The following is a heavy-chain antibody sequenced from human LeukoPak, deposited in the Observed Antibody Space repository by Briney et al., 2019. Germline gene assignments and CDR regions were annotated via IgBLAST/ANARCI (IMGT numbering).Heavy chain of an antibody. Sequence: PGGSLRLSCAASDFTFSSYDIHWVRQAPGKGLEWVAVISPDGNNRYYADSVKGRFTISRDNSKNTLYLQMNRLRVEDTAAYYCACQWIQLWGGIWGQGTMVTVSS. D-gene: IGHD5-18*01. J-gene: IGHJ3*02. CDR2: ISPDGNNR. CDR1: DFTFSSYD. V-gene: IGHV3-30*03. CDR3: ACQWIQLWGGI.